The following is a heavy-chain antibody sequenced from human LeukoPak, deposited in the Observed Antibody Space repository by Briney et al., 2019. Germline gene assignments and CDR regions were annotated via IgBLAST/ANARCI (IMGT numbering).Heavy chain of an antibody. CDR3: ARVYYYDSSGYQPSYYFDY. CDR2: IYYSGST. V-gene: IGHV4-59*01. D-gene: IGHD3-22*01. Sequence: RPSGTLSLTCTASGGSISSYYWSWIRQPPGKGLEWIGYIYYSGSTNYNPSLKSRVTISVDTSKNQFSLKLSSVTAADTAVYYCARVYYYDSSGYQPSYYFDYWGQGTLVTVSS. J-gene: IGHJ4*02. CDR1: GGSISSYY.